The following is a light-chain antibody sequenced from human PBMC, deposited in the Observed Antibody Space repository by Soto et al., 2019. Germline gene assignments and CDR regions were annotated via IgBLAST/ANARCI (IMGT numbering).Light chain of an antibody. V-gene: IGLV1-47*01. CDR1: SSNIGSHY. CDR2: RNN. Sequence: QAVVTQPPSASGTPGQRVTISCSGSSSNIGSHYVYWYQQLPGTAPKLLIYRNNQRPSGVPDRFSGSKSGTSASLAISGLRSEDEADYYCAAWDDSLSGRVLGGGTKVTVL. CDR3: AAWDDSLSGRV. J-gene: IGLJ3*02.